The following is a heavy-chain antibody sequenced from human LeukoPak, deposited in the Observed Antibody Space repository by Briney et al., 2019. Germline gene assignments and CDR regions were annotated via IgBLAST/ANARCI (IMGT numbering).Heavy chain of an antibody. Sequence: SETLSLTCTVSGGSISSYYWSWIRQSAGKGLEWIGRIYTSGSTNYNPSLKSRVTTSVDTSKNQFSLKLSSVTAADTAVYYCARDVRDFWSGYRGYYYYGMDVWGQGTTVTVSS. J-gene: IGHJ6*02. CDR3: ARDVRDFWSGYRGYYYYGMDV. D-gene: IGHD3-3*01. V-gene: IGHV4-4*07. CDR2: IYTSGST. CDR1: GGSISSYY.